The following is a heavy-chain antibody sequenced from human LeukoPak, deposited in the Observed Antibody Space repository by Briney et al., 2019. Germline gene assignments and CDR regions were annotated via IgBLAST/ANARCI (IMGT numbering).Heavy chain of an antibody. Sequence: GGSLRLSCAASGFSFTSFDMHWVRQAPGKGLEYVSAVGTEGVSAYYANSVKGRFTISRDNSKNTLYLEMDSLRPEDTAVYYCVRGGCTTSTCYDYWGQGTLVTVSS. V-gene: IGHV3-64*01. CDR2: VGTEGVSA. CDR1: GFSFTSFD. CDR3: VRGGCTTSTCYDY. D-gene: IGHD2-2*01. J-gene: IGHJ4*02.